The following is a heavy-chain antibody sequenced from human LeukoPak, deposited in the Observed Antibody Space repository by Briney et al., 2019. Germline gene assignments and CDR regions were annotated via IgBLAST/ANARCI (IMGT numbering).Heavy chain of an antibody. CDR2: IYQSGST. D-gene: IGHD2-2*01. CDR1: GGSISSGGYP. V-gene: IGHV4-30-2*01. CDR3: ARVCSSTSCYEGGYFYGMDV. J-gene: IGHJ6*02. Sequence: SETLSLTCTVSGGSISSGGYPWCWVRQPPGKGLEWIGSIYQSGSTYYNASLRSRVIISIDRPKNQFSLKVNSVTAADTAVYYCARVCSSTSCYEGGYFYGMDVWGQGTTVTVSS.